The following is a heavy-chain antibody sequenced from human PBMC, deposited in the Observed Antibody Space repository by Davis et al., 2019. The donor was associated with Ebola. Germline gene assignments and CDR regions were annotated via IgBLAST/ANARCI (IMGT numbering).Heavy chain of an antibody. D-gene: IGHD3-3*01. CDR1: GFTFSSYA. CDR2: IKSKADGGTT. Sequence: GESLKISCAASGFTFSSYAMSWVRQAPGKGLQWVGRIKSKADGGTTEYAAPVKGRFTISRDDSKNTLYLHMNSLKTEDTAVYYCTSQSRNYDFWSGYRYYFDYWGQGTLVTVSS. CDR3: TSQSRNYDFWSGYRYYFDY. V-gene: IGHV3-15*01. J-gene: IGHJ4*02.